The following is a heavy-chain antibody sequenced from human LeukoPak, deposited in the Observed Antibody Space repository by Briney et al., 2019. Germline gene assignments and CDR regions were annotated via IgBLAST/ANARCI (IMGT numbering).Heavy chain of an antibody. J-gene: IGHJ4*02. Sequence: WASVKVSCKASGYTFTGCYMHWVRQAPGQGLEWMGWINPNSGGTNYAQKFQGRVTMTRDTSISTACMELSRLRSDDTAVYYCARVEVTGTTPFPYFDYWGQGTLVTVSS. V-gene: IGHV1-2*02. CDR2: INPNSGGT. D-gene: IGHD1-7*01. CDR1: GYTFTGCY. CDR3: ARVEVTGTTPFPYFDY.